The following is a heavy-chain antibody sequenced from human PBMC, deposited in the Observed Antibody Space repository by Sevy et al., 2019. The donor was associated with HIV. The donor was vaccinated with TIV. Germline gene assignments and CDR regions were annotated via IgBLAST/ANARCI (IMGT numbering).Heavy chain of an antibody. CDR2: IGGSGRFT. CDR1: EFTFSSYA. CDR3: AKGFCSGATCLSDYYYYGMDV. Sequence: GGSLRLSCSASEFTFSSYAMSWVRQAPGKELEWVSSIGGSGRFTYYADFVEGRFIISRDNSKNTLSVQMNSLRAEDTAVYYCAKGFCSGATCLSDYYYYGMDVWGQGTTVTVSS. D-gene: IGHD2-15*01. J-gene: IGHJ6*02. V-gene: IGHV3-23*01.